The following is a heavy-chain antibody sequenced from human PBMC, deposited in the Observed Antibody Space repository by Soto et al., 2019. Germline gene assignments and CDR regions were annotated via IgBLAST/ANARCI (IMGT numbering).Heavy chain of an antibody. CDR1: GGSISSYY. D-gene: IGHD4-17*01. CDR2: IYYSGST. J-gene: IGHJ5*02. V-gene: IGHV4-59*01. Sequence: SETLSLTCTVSGGSISSYYWSWIRQPPGKGLEWIGYIYYSGSTNYNPSLKSRVTISVDTSKNQFSLKLSSVTAADTAVYYCARGNDYGDYVVWFDPWGQGTQVTVSS. CDR3: ARGNDYGDYVVWFDP.